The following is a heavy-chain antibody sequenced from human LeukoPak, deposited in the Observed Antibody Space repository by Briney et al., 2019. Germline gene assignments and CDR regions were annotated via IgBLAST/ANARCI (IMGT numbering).Heavy chain of an antibody. D-gene: IGHD3-22*01. CDR3: ARGQALYYDASGYYAGGFYYFDK. V-gene: IGHV4-34*01. CDR1: GGSFSGYY. CDR2: INHSGSA. J-gene: IGHJ4*02. Sequence: PSETLSLTCAVYGGSFSGYYWSWIRQTAGKGLEWIGEINHSGSAKYNPSLKSRVSISVTLSKNQFSLDLSSVTAADTAVYYCARGQALYYDASGYYAGGFYYFDKWGQGTLVTVSS.